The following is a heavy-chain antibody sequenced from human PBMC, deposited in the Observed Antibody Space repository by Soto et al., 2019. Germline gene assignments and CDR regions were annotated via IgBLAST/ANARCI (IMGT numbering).Heavy chain of an antibody. CDR2: IYYRGST. J-gene: IGHJ4*02. V-gene: IGHV4-31*03. CDR1: GGSISSGGYY. CDR3: ARGVTMVRGVIHTPYFDY. D-gene: IGHD3-10*01. Sequence: QVQLQESGPGLVKPSQTLSLTCTVSGGSISSGGYYWSWIRQHPGKGLEWIGYIYYRGSTYYNPSLKSRVTISVDTSKNHFALKLSSVTAADTAVYYCARGVTMVRGVIHTPYFDYWGQGTLVTVSS.